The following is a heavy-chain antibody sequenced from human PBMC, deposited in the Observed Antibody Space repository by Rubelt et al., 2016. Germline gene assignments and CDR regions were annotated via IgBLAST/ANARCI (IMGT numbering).Heavy chain of an antibody. Sequence: QLQLQESGPGLVKPSETLSLTCTVSGGSISRSTYYWGWIRQPPGKGLEWIGSVYYSGSTYYNPSLKSRVTISVDTSKNQFSLKVNSVTAADTAVDYCARLDGSGYLGIDYWSQGTLVTVSS. J-gene: IGHJ4*02. CDR2: VYYSGST. CDR3: ARLDGSGYLGIDY. CDR1: GGSISRSTYY. V-gene: IGHV4-39*01. D-gene: IGHD3-10*01.